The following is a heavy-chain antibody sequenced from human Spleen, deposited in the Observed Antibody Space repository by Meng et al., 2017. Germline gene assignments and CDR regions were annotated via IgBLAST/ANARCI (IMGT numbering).Heavy chain of an antibody. CDR2: INYGGTA. J-gene: IGHJ5*02. Sequence: QLQLVESGPGLVKSSETLSLTCTVSGYSFSSSGYYWAWIRQPPGKGLEWIGSINYGGTAYYASSLTSRVIISVDTSKNQFSLRLNSVTAADTAVYYCARARRVPRDWFDPWGQGTLVTVSS. CDR3: ARARRVPRDWFDP. CDR1: GYSFSSSGYY. D-gene: IGHD2-2*01. V-gene: IGHV4-39*01.